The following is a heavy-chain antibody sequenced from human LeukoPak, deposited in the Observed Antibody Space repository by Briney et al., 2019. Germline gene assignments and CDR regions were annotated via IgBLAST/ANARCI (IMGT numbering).Heavy chain of an antibody. J-gene: IGHJ4*02. V-gene: IGHV3-48*04. CDR3: ARVTGVTAGDY. D-gene: IGHD2-21*02. CDR1: GFTFSSYS. CDR2: ISSGSSTI. Sequence: GGSLRLSCAASGFTFSSYSMNWVRQAPGKGLEWVSYISSGSSTIYYADSVKGRFTISRDNAKNSLYLQMNSLRAEDTAVYYCARVTGVTAGDYWGQGTLVTVSS.